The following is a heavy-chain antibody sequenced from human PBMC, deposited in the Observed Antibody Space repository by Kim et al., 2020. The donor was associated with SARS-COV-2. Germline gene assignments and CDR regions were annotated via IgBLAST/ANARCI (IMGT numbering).Heavy chain of an antibody. D-gene: IGHD6-13*01. CDR1: GVTLSTYA. Sequence: SVKVSCKASGVTLSTYAINWVRQAPGQGLEWMGRITPINGITKYAQNLQGRVTITADKSTSTAYMELSSLRSEDTAVYYFASGPAGGYNYFRMDVWGQGTTVTVSS. V-gene: IGHV1-69*04. CDR3: ASGPAGGYNYFRMDV. CDR2: ITPINGIT. J-gene: IGHJ6*02.